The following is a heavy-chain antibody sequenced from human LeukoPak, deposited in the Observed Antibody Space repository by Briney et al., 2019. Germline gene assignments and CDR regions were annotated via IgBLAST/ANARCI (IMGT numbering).Heavy chain of an antibody. CDR3: ARADSVPAGDYHYWYMDV. D-gene: IGHD2-2*01. Sequence: ASVKVSCKASGFTLTDYTHWVRQDPRQGLQWMGWIKPNSGDTDYAQKFQGRVTVTRDTSISTVYMELSSLRSDDTAVYYCARADSVPAGDYHYWYMDVWGKGTTVTVSS. CDR2: IKPNSGDT. J-gene: IGHJ6*03. CDR1: GFTLTDY. V-gene: IGHV1-2*02.